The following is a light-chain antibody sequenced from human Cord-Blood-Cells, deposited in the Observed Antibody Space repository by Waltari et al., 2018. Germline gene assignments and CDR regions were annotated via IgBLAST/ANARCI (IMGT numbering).Light chain of an antibody. CDR3: QSYDSSLSVV. J-gene: IGLJ2*01. CDR1: SSNIGAGYD. V-gene: IGLV1-40*01. CDR2: CNS. Sequence: QSVLTQPPSVSGAPGQRVTIPCTGSSSNIGAGYDVHWYQQLPGTAPKLLIYCNSNRPSGVPDRFSGSKSGTSASLAITGLQAEDEADYYCQSYDSSLSVVFGGGTKLTVL.